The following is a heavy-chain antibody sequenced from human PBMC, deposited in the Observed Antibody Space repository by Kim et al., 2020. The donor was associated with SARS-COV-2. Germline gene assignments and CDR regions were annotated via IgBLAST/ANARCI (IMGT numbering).Heavy chain of an antibody. CDR2: IYSDGST. CDR3: ARGAYMYYFDS. Sequence: GGSLRLSWAASGFAVSRNDMNWVRQAPGKGLEWVAVIYSDGSTSYADSVKGRFTISRYNSKNTLYLQMNSLRVEDTAVYYCARGAYMYYFDSWGQGTLVT. V-gene: IGHV3-53*01. J-gene: IGHJ4*02. D-gene: IGHD5-12*01. CDR1: GFAVSRND.